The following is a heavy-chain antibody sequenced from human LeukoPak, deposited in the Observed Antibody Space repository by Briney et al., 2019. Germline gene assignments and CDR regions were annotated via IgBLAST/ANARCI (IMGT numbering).Heavy chain of an antibody. CDR3: ATGVGSPSWAFDI. CDR1: GYTFTSYY. V-gene: IGHV1-46*01. Sequence: GASLKVSCKASGYTFTSYYMHWVRQAPGQGLEWMGIINPSGGSTSYAQKFQGRVTMTRDTSTSTVHMELSSLRSEDTAVYYCATGVGSPSWAFDIWGQGTMVTVSS. D-gene: IGHD1-26*01. J-gene: IGHJ3*02. CDR2: INPSGGST.